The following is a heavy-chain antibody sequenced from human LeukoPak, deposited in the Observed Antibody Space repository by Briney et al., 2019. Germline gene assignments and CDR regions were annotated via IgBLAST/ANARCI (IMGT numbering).Heavy chain of an antibody. CDR1: GYSISSGDYY. CDR3: AREGAYCSGTDCFATTVDA. D-gene: IGHD2-2*01. Sequence: SETLSLTCNVSGYSISSGDYYWTWIRQPAGKGLEWIGRVDLGGRPSNKPYLISRVTVSVDPSKNQFSLSLTSVTAADTATYYCAREGAYCSGTDCFATTVDAWGPGALVTVSS. V-gene: IGHV4-61*02. J-gene: IGHJ5*02. CDR2: VDLGGRP.